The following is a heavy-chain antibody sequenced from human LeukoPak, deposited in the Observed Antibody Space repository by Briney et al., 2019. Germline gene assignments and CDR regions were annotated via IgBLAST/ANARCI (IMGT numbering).Heavy chain of an antibody. CDR3: AKASPGGSCPLD. Sequence: GGSLRLSCAASGFTFSSYSMNWVRQAPGKGLEWVSSISSSSSYIYYADSVKGRFTISRDNSKNTLYLQVSSLRAEDTAVYYCAKASPGGSCPLDWGQGTLVTVSS. CDR2: ISSSSSYI. CDR1: GFTFSSYS. D-gene: IGHD2-15*01. V-gene: IGHV3-21*04. J-gene: IGHJ4*01.